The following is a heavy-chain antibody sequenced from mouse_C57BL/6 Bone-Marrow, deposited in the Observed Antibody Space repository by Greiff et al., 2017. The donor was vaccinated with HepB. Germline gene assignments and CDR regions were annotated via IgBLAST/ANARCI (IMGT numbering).Heavy chain of an antibody. CDR2: ISYDGSN. V-gene: IGHV3-6*01. CDR3: ARDYDYDP. D-gene: IGHD2-4*01. CDR1: GYSITSGYY. J-gene: IGHJ2*01. Sequence: EVKLMESGPGLVKPSQSLSLTCSVTGYSITSGYYWNWIRQFPGNKLEWMGYISYDGSNNYNPSLKNRISITRDTSKNQFFLKLNSVTTEDTATYYCARDYDYDPWGQGTTLTVSS.